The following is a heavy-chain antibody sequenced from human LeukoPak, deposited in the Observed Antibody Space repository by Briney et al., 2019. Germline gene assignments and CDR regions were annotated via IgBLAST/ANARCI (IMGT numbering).Heavy chain of an antibody. CDR2: IYYGGST. CDR1: GGSVNGYY. D-gene: IGHD6-19*01. V-gene: IGHV4-59*02. CDR3: ARAAMPVAGRPLDF. J-gene: IGHJ4*02. Sequence: SETLALTCTVSGGSVNGYYWNWIRQPSGKGLEWIGYIYYGGSTKYNPSLKSRINISVDTSKNQFSLRLNSVTAADTAVYYCARAAMPVAGRPLDFWGQGTLVTVFS.